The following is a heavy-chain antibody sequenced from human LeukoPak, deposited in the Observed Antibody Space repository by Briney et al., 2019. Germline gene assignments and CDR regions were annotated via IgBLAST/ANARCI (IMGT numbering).Heavy chain of an antibody. V-gene: IGHV3-30*02. CDR2: IRYDGNNK. CDR1: GFTFSSYG. Sequence: GGSLRLSCAASGFTFSSYGMHWVRQAPGKGLEWVAFIRYDGNNKYYADSVKGRFTISRDNSKNTLYLQMNSLRAEDTAVYYCARGYWYFDLWGRGTLVTVSS. CDR3: ARGYWYFDL. J-gene: IGHJ2*01.